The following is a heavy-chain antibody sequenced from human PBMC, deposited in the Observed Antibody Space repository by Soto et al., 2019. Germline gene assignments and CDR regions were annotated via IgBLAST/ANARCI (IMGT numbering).Heavy chain of an antibody. CDR2: IWYDGSHK. CDR3: ARAVGPFDY. D-gene: IGHD1-26*01. Sequence: QVQLVESGGGVVQPGRSLRLSCAASGFTFSTYGMHWVRQAPGMGLEWVAVIWYDGSHKDYADSVKGRFTISRDNSQNTLYLQMNSLRVEGTAVYYWARAVGPFDYWGQGTLVTVSS. CDR1: GFTFSTYG. J-gene: IGHJ4*02. V-gene: IGHV3-33*01.